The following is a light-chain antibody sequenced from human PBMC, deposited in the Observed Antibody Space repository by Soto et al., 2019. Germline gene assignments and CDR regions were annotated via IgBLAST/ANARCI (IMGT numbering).Light chain of an antibody. J-gene: IGKJ2*01. CDR2: KAT. V-gene: IGKV1-5*03. CDR1: QSITTW. CDR3: QRYNDYQYI. Sequence: DIQMTQSPSTLSACVGDRVTITCRANQSITTWLAWYQQKPGKAPKLLIYKATNLQSGVPSRFSGSGSGTEFSLTISSLQPDDFATYYCQRYNDYQYIFGQGTKLEIK.